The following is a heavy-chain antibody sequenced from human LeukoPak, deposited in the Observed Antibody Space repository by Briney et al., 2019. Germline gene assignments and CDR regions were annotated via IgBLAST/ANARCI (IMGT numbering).Heavy chain of an antibody. Sequence: PSETLSLTCAVSGYSISSGYYWGWIRQPPGKGLEWIGSIYHSGSTYYNPSLKSRVTISVDTSKNQFSLKLSSVTAADTAVYYCARDVKVKAFDIWGQGTMVTVSS. CDR1: GYSISSGYY. J-gene: IGHJ3*02. V-gene: IGHV4-38-2*02. CDR3: ARDVKVKAFDI. D-gene: IGHD3-16*02. CDR2: IYHSGST.